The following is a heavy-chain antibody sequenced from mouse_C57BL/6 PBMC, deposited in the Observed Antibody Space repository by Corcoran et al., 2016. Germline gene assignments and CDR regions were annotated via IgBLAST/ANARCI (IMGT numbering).Heavy chain of an antibody. CDR1: GYTFTDYY. Sequence: QVQLKQSGAELVRPGASVKLSCKASGYTFTDYYINWVKQRPGQGLEWIARIYPGNGNAYYNEKFKGKATLTAEKSSSTAYMQLSSLTSEDSAVYFCAGPYYFDNWGQGTTLTVSS. CDR3: AGPYYFDN. V-gene: IGHV1-76*01. CDR2: IYPGNGNA. J-gene: IGHJ2*01.